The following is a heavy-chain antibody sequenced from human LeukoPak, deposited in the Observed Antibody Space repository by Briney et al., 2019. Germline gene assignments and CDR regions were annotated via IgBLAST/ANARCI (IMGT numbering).Heavy chain of an antibody. CDR3: AKDLMRDRWFGES. V-gene: IGHV3-30*02. CDR2: VRFDGNDK. Sequence: GGSLRLSCAASGFTFSYYWMSWVRQAPGKGLEWVAFVRFDGNDKFYADSVKGRFTISRDTSKNTLYLQMTSLTPEDTAVYYCAKDLMRDRWFGESWGQGTLVSVSS. CDR1: GFTFSYYW. D-gene: IGHD3-10*01. J-gene: IGHJ5*02.